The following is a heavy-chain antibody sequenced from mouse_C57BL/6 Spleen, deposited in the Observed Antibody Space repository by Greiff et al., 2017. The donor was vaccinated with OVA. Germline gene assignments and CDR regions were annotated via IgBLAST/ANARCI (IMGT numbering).Heavy chain of an antibody. CDR2: IYPGSGST. J-gene: IGHJ3*01. CDR3: ARWAGPGGWCAY. V-gene: IGHV1-55*01. Sequence: VQLQQPGAELVKPGASVKMSCKASGYTFTSYWITWVKQRPGQGLEWIGDIYPGSGSTNYNEKFKSKATLTVATSSSTAYMQLSSLTSEDSAVYYCARWAGPGGWCAYWGQGTLVTVSA. CDR1: GYTFTSYW. D-gene: IGHD3-1*01.